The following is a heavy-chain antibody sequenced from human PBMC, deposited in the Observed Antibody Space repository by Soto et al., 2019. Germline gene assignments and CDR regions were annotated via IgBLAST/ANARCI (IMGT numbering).Heavy chain of an antibody. CDR1: GGSLSDYY. Sequence: QVQLQESGPGLVKPSETLSLTCTVSGGSLSDYYWTWLRQPPGKGLEWIGYIHYSGSTSSTPSLKSRVTISVDTSNNQFSLKLRSVTAAAQDMYHCARGGVAARKGRWFDPWGQGAPVTVSS. V-gene: IGHV4-59*01. J-gene: IGHJ5*02. D-gene: IGHD6-6*01. CDR2: IHYSGST. CDR3: ARGGVAARKGRWFDP.